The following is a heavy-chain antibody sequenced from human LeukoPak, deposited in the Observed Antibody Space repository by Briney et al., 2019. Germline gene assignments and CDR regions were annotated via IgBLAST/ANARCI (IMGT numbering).Heavy chain of an antibody. V-gene: IGHV3-48*01. J-gene: IGHJ6*03. CDR3: AREAYGLEWFGDYYMDV. D-gene: IGHD3-3*01. CDR2: ISSSSGTV. CDR1: GFTFGSYS. Sequence: GGSLRHSCVASGFTFGSYSMNWVRQAPGKGLEWVLYISSSSGTVYYADSVKGRFTISRDNAKNSLYLQMNSLRAEDTAVYYCAREAYGLEWFGDYYMDVWGKGTTVTVSS.